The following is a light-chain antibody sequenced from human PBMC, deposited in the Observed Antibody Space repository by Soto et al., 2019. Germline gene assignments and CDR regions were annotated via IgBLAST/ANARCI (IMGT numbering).Light chain of an antibody. J-gene: IGKJ1*01. CDR1: QSISDT. V-gene: IGKV3-15*01. Sequence: EIVMTQSPATLSVSPGGRATLSSRASQSISDTLAWYQQKPGQAPRLLIHGATTRATGIPARFSGSGSGTEFTLTISSLQSEDFAVYYCHQYNNWPRTFGQGTKAAIK. CDR2: GAT. CDR3: HQYNNWPRT.